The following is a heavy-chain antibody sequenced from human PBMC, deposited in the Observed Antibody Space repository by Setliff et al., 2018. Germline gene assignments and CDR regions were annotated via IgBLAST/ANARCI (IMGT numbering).Heavy chain of an antibody. CDR3: VRKPLGPEASTPGGY. V-gene: IGHV1-8*02. J-gene: IGHJ4*02. CDR1: GGTFSSYA. D-gene: IGHD3-16*01. Sequence: ASVKVSCKASGGTFSSYAISWVRQAPGQGLEWMGWMNPERDNTGYAQKFQGRVTMTGHASINTAYMELTSLTSEDTAVYYCVRKPLGPEASTPGGYWGQGTLVTVSS. CDR2: MNPERDNT.